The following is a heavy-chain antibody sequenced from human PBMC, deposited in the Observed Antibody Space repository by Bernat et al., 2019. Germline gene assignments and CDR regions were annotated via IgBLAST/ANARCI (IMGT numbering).Heavy chain of an antibody. Sequence: EVQLVESGGGLVQPGGSLRLSCAASGFTFSSYEMNWVRQAPGKGLEWVSYISSSGSTIYYADSVKGRFTISRDNAKNSLYLQMNSLRAEDTAVYYCARDAAVAGSSEFDYWGQGTLVTVSS. J-gene: IGHJ4*02. D-gene: IGHD6-19*01. CDR3: ARDAAVAGSSEFDY. CDR2: ISSSGSTI. CDR1: GFTFSSYE. V-gene: IGHV3-48*03.